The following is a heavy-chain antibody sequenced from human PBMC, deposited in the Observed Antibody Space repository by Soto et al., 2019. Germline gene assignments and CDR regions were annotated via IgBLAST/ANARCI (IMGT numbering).Heavy chain of an antibody. Sequence: GGSLRLSCAASGFTFSGYAMSWVRQAPGKGLEWVSAISGSGGSTYYADSVKGRFTISRDNSKNTLYLQMNSLRAEDTAVYYCAKVLRGYYDSSGYYYPLYFDYWGQGTLVTVSS. V-gene: IGHV3-23*01. CDR1: GFTFSGYA. J-gene: IGHJ4*02. CDR2: ISGSGGST. D-gene: IGHD3-22*01. CDR3: AKVLRGYYDSSGYYYPLYFDY.